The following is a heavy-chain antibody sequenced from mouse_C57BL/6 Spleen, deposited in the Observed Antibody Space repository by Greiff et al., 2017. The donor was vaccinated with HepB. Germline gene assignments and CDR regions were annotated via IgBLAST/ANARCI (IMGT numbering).Heavy chain of an antibody. V-gene: IGHV5-4*01. CDR1: GFTFSSYA. Sequence: EVKLEESGGGLVKPGGSLKLSCAASGFTFSSYAMSWVRQTPEKRLEWVATISDGGSYTYYPDNVKGRFTISRDNAKNNLYLQMSNLKSEDTAMYYCAREGFDYWGQGTTLTVSS. J-gene: IGHJ2*01. CDR3: AREGFDY. CDR2: ISDGGSYT.